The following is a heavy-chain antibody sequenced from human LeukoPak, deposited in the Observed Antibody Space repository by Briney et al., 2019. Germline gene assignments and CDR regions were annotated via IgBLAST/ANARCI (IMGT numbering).Heavy chain of an antibody. Sequence: GGSLRLSCVASGFTISSYWMNWVRQAPGKGLEWVANIKQDGSEKYYVDSVKGRFTISRDNAKNSLYLQMNSLRAEDTAVYYCASRTSSSGYWGLGTLVTVPS. CDR2: IKQDGSEK. J-gene: IGHJ4*02. CDR1: GFTISSYW. D-gene: IGHD6-6*01. V-gene: IGHV3-7*01. CDR3: ASRTSSSGY.